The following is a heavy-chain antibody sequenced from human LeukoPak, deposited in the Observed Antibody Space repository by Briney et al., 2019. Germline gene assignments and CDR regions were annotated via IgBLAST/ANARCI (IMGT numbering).Heavy chain of an antibody. V-gene: IGHV4-34*01. CDR1: GGSFSGYY. Sequence: SETLSLTCAVYGGSFSGYYWSWIRQPPGKGLEWIGEINHSGSTNYNPSLKSRVTISVDRSKNQFSLKLSSVTAADTAVYYCARDPGYYGSGSYLDYWGQGTLVTVSS. CDR3: ARDPGYYGSGSYLDY. CDR2: INHSGST. J-gene: IGHJ4*02. D-gene: IGHD3-10*01.